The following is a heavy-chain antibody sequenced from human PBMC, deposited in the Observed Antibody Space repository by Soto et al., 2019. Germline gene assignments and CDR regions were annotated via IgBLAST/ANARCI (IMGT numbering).Heavy chain of an antibody. CDR3: ASSLIAAAGKDY. Sequence: QVQLVQSGAEVKKPGASVKVSCKASGYTFTSYDINWVRQATGQGLEWMGWMNPHSGNTGYAQKFQGRVTMTRNTSISTAYMELSSLRSEDTAVYYCASSLIAAAGKDYWGQGTLVTVSS. CDR2: MNPHSGNT. J-gene: IGHJ4*02. D-gene: IGHD6-13*01. V-gene: IGHV1-8*01. CDR1: GYTFTSYD.